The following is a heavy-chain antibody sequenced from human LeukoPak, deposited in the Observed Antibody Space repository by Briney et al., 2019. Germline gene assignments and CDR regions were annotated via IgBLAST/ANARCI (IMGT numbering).Heavy chain of an antibody. J-gene: IGHJ6*03. CDR1: GGTFSSYA. CDR2: IIPIFGTA. D-gene: IGHD6-13*01. CDR3: ASSIAAGETYYYYYMDV. Sequence: SVKVSCKASGGTFSSYAISWVRQAPGQGLEWMGGIIPIFGTANYAQKFQGRVTITTDESTSTAYMELSSLRSEDTAVYYCASSIAAGETYYYYYMDVWGRGTTVTVSS. V-gene: IGHV1-69*05.